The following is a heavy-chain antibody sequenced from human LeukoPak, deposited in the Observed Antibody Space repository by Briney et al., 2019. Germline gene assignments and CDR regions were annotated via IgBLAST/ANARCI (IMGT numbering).Heavy chain of an antibody. V-gene: IGHV1-2*02. D-gene: IGHD3-10*01. CDR2: INPNSGGT. Sequence: ASVKVSCKASGYTFTGYYMHWVRQAPGQGLEWMGWINPNSGGTNYAQKFQGRVTMTRDTSTSTAYMELSRLRSDDTAVYYCARAADSMVQGANDAFDIWGQGTMVTVSS. J-gene: IGHJ3*02. CDR1: GYTFTGYY. CDR3: ARAADSMVQGANDAFDI.